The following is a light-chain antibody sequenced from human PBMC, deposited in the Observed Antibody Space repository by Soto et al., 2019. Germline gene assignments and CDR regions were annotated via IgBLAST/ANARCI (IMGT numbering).Light chain of an antibody. CDR3: QQYDSSHFT. CDR1: QSVRSTY. J-gene: IGKJ3*01. V-gene: IGKV3-20*01. CDR2: GAS. Sequence: EIVLTQSPGTLSLSPGERATLSCRASQSVRSTYLAWYQQKPGQAPRLLIYGASSRATGIPDRFSGSGSGTDFTLTISRLEPEDFAVYYCQQYDSSHFTFGPGTKVDIK.